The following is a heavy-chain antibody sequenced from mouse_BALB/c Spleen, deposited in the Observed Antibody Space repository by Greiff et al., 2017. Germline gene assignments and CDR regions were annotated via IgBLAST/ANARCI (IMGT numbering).Heavy chain of an antibody. V-gene: IGHV4-1*02. D-gene: IGHD2-1*01. CDR2: INPDSSTI. J-gene: IGHJ4*01. CDR3: ARRFYYGNYNYAMDY. Sequence: EVKLVESGGGLVQPGGSLKLSCAASGFDFSRYWMSWVRQAPGKGLEWIGEINPDSSTINYTPSLKDKFIISRDNAKNTLYLQMSKVRSEDTALYYCARRFYYGNYNYAMDYWGQGTSVTVSS. CDR1: GFDFSRYW.